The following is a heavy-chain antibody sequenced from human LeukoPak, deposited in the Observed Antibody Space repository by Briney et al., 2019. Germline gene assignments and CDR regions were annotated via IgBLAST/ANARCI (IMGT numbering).Heavy chain of an antibody. CDR2: IYPGDSDT. V-gene: IGHV5-51*01. J-gene: IGHJ4*02. CDR1: GYNFTSYW. Sequence: GEFLQSSCKGSGYNFTSYWIGWVRQMPGKGLEWMGIIYPGDSDTRYSPSFQGQVTISADKSIITAYLQWNSLKASDTAMYYCARLGLTLVRGVIIPDYWGQGTLVTVSS. CDR3: ARLGLTLVRGVIIPDY. D-gene: IGHD3-10*01.